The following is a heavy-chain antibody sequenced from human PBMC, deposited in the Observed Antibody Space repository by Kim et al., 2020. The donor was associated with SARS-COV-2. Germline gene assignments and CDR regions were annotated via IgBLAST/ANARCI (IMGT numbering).Heavy chain of an antibody. V-gene: IGHV3-21*01. CDR2: ILSSSSYI. Sequence: GGSLRLSCAASGFTFSTYSMNWVRQAPGKGLEWVSTILSSSSYIYYADSLKGRFTISRDNAKNSLYLQMDSLRAEDTAVYYCARDALLYSSSLYYFDYWGQGTLVTVSS. D-gene: IGHD6-6*01. CDR3: ARDALLYSSSLYYFDY. CDR1: GFTFSTYS. J-gene: IGHJ4*02.